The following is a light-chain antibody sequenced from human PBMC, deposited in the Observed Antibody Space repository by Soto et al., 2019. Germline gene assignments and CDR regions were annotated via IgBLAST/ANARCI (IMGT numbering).Light chain of an antibody. CDR1: QVIISY. Sequence: DIQMTQSPSSLSASVGDIVTITCRSSQVIISYVSCCQQRPGQAPKLLVIVASTLRTGVPSRFSASGSGTDFALPISNLQPAELASYYCQQTHSVPYTLGQGTRLEI. CDR3: QQTHSVPYT. V-gene: IGKV1-39*01. CDR2: VAS. J-gene: IGKJ2*01.